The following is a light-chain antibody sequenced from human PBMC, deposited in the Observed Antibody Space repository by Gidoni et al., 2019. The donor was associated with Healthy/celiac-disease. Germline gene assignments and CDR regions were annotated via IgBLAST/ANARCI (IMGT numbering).Light chain of an antibody. CDR2: KDS. CDR1: KLGDKY. V-gene: IGLV3-1*01. J-gene: IGLJ2*01. CDR3: QAWDSSTVV. Sequence: SYELTQPPSVSVATGQTASITCSGDKLGDKYACWYQKKPGQSPVLVIYKDSKRPSGIPERFSGSNSGNTATLTISGTQAMDEADYYCQAWDSSTVVFGGGTKLTVL.